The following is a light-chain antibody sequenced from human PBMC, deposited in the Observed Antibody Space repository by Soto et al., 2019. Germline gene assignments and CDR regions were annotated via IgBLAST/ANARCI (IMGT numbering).Light chain of an antibody. CDR3: QQYNNWPPWT. Sequence: PGERATLSCGASQSVSSSYLAWYQQKPGQAPRLLIYGASTRATGIPARFSGSGSGTEFTLTISSLQSEDFAVYYCQQYNNWPPWTFGQGTKVDIK. CDR2: GAS. CDR1: QSVSSSY. V-gene: IGKV3-15*01. J-gene: IGKJ1*01.